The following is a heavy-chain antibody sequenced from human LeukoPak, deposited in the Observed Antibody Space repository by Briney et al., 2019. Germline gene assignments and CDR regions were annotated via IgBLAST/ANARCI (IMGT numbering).Heavy chain of an antibody. V-gene: IGHV3-9*01. CDR3: AKAGRDYYYYMDV. CDR2: ISWNSGSI. J-gene: IGHJ6*03. CDR1: GFTFDDYA. Sequence: PGGSLRLSCAASGFTFDDYAMHWVRQAPGKGLEWVSGISWNSGSIGYADSVKGRFTISRDNAKNSLYLQMNSLRAEDTALYYRAKAGRDYYYYMDVWGKGTTVTASS.